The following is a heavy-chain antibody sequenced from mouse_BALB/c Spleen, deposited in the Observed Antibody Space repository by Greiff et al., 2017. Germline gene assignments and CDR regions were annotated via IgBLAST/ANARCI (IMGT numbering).Heavy chain of an antibody. D-gene: IGHD1-1*01. CDR1: GYTFTNYW. J-gene: IGHJ1*01. CDR2: IYPGGGYT. Sequence: QVQLKQSGAELVRPGTSVKISCKASGYTFTNYWLGWVKQRPGHGLEWIGDIYPGGGYTNYNEKFKGKATLTADTSSSTAYMQLSSLTSEDSAVYFCARGHYYGSSSHWYFDVWGAGTTVTVSS. V-gene: IGHV1-63*02. CDR3: ARGHYYGSSSHWYFDV.